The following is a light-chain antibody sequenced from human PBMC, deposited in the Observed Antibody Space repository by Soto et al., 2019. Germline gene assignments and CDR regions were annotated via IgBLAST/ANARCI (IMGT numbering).Light chain of an antibody. CDR3: QSYDSSLSGYV. J-gene: IGLJ1*01. CDR2: GNT. V-gene: IGLV1-40*01. CDR1: SSNIGAVYD. Sequence: QPVLTQPPSVSGAPGQRVTISCTGSSSNIGAVYDVHWYQHLPGTAPKLLIYGNTNRPSGVPDRFSGYKSGTSASLAITGLQAEDEGDYYCQSYDSSLSGYVFGTGTKLTVL.